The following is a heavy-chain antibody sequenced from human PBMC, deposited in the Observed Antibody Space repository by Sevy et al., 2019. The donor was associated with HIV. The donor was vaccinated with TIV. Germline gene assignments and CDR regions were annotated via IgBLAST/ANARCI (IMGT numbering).Heavy chain of an antibody. J-gene: IGHJ4*02. CDR2: FFFTGST. D-gene: IGHD3-10*01. CDR3: ARQGGLVDRAFDY. V-gene: IGHV4-39*01. Sequence: SETLSLTCTGSGVSISSSSYDWGWIRQPPGKGLEWIASFFFTGSTYYNPSLKSRVTISVDTSNNQFSLKLNSVTAADTALYYCARQGGLVDRAFDYWGQGTLVTVSS. CDR1: GVSISSSSYD.